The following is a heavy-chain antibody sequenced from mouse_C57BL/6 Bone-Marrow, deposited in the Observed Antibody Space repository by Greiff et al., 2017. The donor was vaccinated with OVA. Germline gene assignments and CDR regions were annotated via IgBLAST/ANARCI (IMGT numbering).Heavy chain of an antibody. CDR3: ARGANWFYAMDY. V-gene: IGHV3-8*01. Sequence: DVKLQESGPGLAKPSQTLSLTCSVTGSSIPSDYWNWIRKFPGTKLEYMGYISYSGSTSYNPSLKSRISITRDTSNNQYYLQLNSVTTEDTATYYCARGANWFYAMDYWGQGTSVTVSA. D-gene: IGHD4-1*01. CDR1: GSSIPSDY. J-gene: IGHJ4*01. CDR2: ISYSGST.